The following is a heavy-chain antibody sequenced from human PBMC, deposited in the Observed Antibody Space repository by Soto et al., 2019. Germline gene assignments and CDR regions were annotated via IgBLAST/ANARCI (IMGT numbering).Heavy chain of an antibody. CDR1: GGTFGSYA. CDR3: ARSQGSSTSLDIYYYYYYGMDV. V-gene: IGHV1-69*01. Sequence: QVQLVQSGAEMKKPGSSVKVSCKASGGTFGSYAISWVRQAPGQGLEWMGGIIPIPGTANYAQKFQGRVTIAADESTSTSYMELSSLRSEDTAVYSCARSQGSSTSLDIYYYYYYGMDVWGQGTTVTASS. D-gene: IGHD2-2*01. J-gene: IGHJ6*02. CDR2: IIPIPGTA.